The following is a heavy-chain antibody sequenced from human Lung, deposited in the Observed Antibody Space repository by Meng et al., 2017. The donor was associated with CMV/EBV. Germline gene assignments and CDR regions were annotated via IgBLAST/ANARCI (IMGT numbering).Heavy chain of an antibody. CDR1: GFTLKYYG. D-gene: IGHD3-3*01. CDR3: AKAVFGVVIDY. V-gene: IGHV3-30*02. Sequence: GESLKISCAASGFTLKYYGMHWVRQAPGKGLEWVAFIHFDGSNEHYADSVTGRFTISRDNPKNMLYLEMNSLRVEDTAVYYCAKAVFGVVIDYWGQGTLVXVSS. J-gene: IGHJ4*02. CDR2: IHFDGSNE.